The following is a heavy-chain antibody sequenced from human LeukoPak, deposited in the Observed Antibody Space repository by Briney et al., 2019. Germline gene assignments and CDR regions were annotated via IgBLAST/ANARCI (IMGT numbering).Heavy chain of an antibody. CDR1: GYTFTSYD. Sequence: GASVKVSCKASGYTFTSYDINWVRQATGQGLEWMGWMNPNSGNTGYAPKFQGRVTMTRNTSISTAYMELSSLRSEDTAVYYCARGLRWWGVAATNSDYWGQGTLVTVSS. D-gene: IGHD2-15*01. CDR2: MNPNSGNT. CDR3: ARGLRWWGVAATNSDY. V-gene: IGHV1-8*01. J-gene: IGHJ4*02.